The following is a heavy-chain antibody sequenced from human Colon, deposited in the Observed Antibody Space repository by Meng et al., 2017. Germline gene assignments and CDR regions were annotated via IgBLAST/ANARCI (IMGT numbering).Heavy chain of an antibody. J-gene: IGHJ5*02. CDR3: SRGVVAGAMVWFDP. Sequence: QVQLQESGPGRVKPSETLSLTCAVSGGSINRSNWWLWVRRPPGKGLEWLGEIYHGGNTNYNPSLKSRVTLSLDKSKNQFSLRLTSVTAADTAMYYCSRGVVAGAMVWFDPWGPGTLVTVSS. CDR2: IYHGGNT. V-gene: IGHV4-4*02. D-gene: IGHD2-2*01. CDR1: GGSINRSNW.